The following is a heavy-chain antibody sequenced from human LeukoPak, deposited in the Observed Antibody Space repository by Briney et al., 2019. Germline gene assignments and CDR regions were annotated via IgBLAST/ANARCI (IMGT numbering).Heavy chain of an antibody. V-gene: IGHV4-39*07. Sequence: SETLSLTCTVSDGSINWGWIRQPPGKGLEWIGSTSYSGSTFYNPSLKSRVTMSVDRSNIQFSLKLSSVTAADTAVYYCARLVSSGTHGYFDFWGQGTLVTVSS. CDR2: TSYSGST. D-gene: IGHD1-26*01. CDR1: DGSIN. CDR3: ARLVSSGTHGYFDF. J-gene: IGHJ4*02.